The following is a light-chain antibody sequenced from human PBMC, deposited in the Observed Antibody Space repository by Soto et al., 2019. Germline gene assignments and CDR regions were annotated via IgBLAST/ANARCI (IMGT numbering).Light chain of an antibody. Sequence: EIVMTQSPATLSVSPGERATLSCRASHGVSSNLAWYQQKPGQAPRLLIYDASSRATGIPARFSGSGSGTDFTLPISRLEPEDFAVYYCHQYGSSPVTFGQGTRLEIK. V-gene: IGKV3-20*01. J-gene: IGKJ5*01. CDR2: DAS. CDR3: HQYGSSPVT. CDR1: HGVSSN.